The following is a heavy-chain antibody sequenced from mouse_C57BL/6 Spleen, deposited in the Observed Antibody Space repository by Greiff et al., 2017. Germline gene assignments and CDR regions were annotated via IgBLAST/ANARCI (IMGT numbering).Heavy chain of an antibody. Sequence: VQLKESGPELVKPGASVKISCKASGYAFSSSWMNWVKQRPGKGLEWIGRIYPGDGDTNYNGKFKGKATLTADKSSSTAYMQLSSLTSEDSAVYFCARFGYEAYWGQGTLVTVSA. CDR2: IYPGDGDT. CDR1: GYAFSSSW. D-gene: IGHD2-2*01. V-gene: IGHV1-82*01. J-gene: IGHJ3*01. CDR3: ARFGYEAY.